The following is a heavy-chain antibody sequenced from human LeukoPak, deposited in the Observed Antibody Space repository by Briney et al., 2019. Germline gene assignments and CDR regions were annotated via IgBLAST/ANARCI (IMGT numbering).Heavy chain of an antibody. D-gene: IGHD4-11*01. CDR2: IKQDGSEK. Sequence: PGGSLRLSCAASGFTFSSYWMSWVRQAPGKGLEWVANIKQDGSEKYYVDSVKGRFTISRDNAENTLYLQMNSLRAEDTAIYYCVKDMAGNYDYWGQGTLVTVSS. CDR3: VKDMAGNYDY. V-gene: IGHV3-7*01. CDR1: GFTFSSYW. J-gene: IGHJ4*02.